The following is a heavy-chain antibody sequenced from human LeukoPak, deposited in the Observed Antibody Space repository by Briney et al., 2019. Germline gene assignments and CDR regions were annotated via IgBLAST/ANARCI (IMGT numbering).Heavy chain of an antibody. J-gene: IGHJ4*02. D-gene: IGHD3-10*01. CDR1: GFALSSYA. CDR3: AKPALSYGSGSYFDY. CDR2: ISGSGGST. V-gene: IGHV3-23*01. Sequence: GGSLRLSCAASGFALSSYAMSWVRQAPGKGLEWVSAISGSGGSTYYADSVKGRFTISRDNSKNTLYLQMNSLRAGDTAVYYCAKPALSYGSGSYFDYWGQGTLVTVSS.